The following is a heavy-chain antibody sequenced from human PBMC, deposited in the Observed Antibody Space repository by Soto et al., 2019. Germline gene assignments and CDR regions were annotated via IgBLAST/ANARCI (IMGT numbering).Heavy chain of an antibody. V-gene: IGHV4-4*02. CDR3: ARTRQSCTTSRCHDVYFDF. CDR1: GDSMNTNNW. J-gene: IGHJ4*02. D-gene: IGHD2-8*01. CDR2: IHHNGDA. Sequence: SETLSLTCAVFGDSMNTNNWWSWVRQTPGKGLEWIGEIHHNGDATYTPSLKSRVTMSLDTTKYHFSLSLTSVTAADTAVYYCARTRQSCTTSRCHDVYFDFWGRGTLVTVSS.